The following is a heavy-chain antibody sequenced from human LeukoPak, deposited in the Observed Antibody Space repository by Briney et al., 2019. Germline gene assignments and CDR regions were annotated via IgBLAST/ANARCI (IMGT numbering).Heavy chain of an antibody. D-gene: IGHD3-10*01. CDR3: AREIFGSGSYPDY. J-gene: IGHJ4*02. CDR1: GFSFSTYT. V-gene: IGHV3-33*08. CDR2: IWHDESHT. Sequence: PSRTLTLSCTASGFSFSTYTMHWVWIPQRPGKGRVALIWHDESHTFYTDPAKGRFTISRDNPKNTVYLQMNSLGGEDTAVYYCAREIFGSGSYPDYWGQGTLVTVSS.